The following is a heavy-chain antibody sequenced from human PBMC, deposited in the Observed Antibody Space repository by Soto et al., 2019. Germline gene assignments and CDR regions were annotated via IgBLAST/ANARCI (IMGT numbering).Heavy chain of an antibody. D-gene: IGHD5-18*01. CDR2: IYYSGST. CDR3: ARGWVQGHTGKTDYFDF. Sequence: QVQVQESGPGLVKPSETLSLICTVSGGSISSDDYTWNWVRQPPGKGLEWIGYIYYSGSTYYYPSLKSRLTISIDTSKNQFSLKLNSVTAADTAVYFCARGWVQGHTGKTDYFDFWGQGTLDTVSS. V-gene: IGHV4-30-4*01. CDR1: GGSISSDDYT. J-gene: IGHJ4*02.